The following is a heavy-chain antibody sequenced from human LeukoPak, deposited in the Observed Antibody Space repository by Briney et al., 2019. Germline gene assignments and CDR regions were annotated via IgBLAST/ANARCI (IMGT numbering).Heavy chain of an antibody. Sequence: GGSLRLSCAASGFTFSSYSMNWVRQAPGKGLEWVSYVSSSSSTIYYADSVKGRFTISRDNAKNSLYLQMNSLRAEDTAVYYCARGRITMIVVPHFDYWGQGTLVTVSS. CDR1: GFTFSSYS. V-gene: IGHV3-48*01. CDR2: VSSSSSTI. J-gene: IGHJ4*02. D-gene: IGHD3-22*01. CDR3: ARGRITMIVVPHFDY.